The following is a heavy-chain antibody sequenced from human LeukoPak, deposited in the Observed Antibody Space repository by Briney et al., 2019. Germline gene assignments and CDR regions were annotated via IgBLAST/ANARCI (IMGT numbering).Heavy chain of an antibody. D-gene: IGHD6-19*01. J-gene: IGHJ5*02. V-gene: IGHV4-39*07. CDR1: GGSISSSSYY. CDR2: IYYSGST. Sequence: SETLSLTCTVSGGSISSSSYYWGWLRQPPGKGLEWIGSIYYSGSTYYNPSLKSRVTISVDTSKNQFSLKLSSVTAADTAVYYCARLTYSSGWNNWFDPWGQGTLVTVSS. CDR3: ARLTYSSGWNNWFDP.